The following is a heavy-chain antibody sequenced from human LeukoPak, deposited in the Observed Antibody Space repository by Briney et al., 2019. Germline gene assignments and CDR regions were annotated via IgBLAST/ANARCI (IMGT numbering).Heavy chain of an antibody. Sequence: PSETLSLTCTVSGGSISSSGYYWGWIRQPPGKGLEWIGSFHYSGSTYYNPSLKSRVTISVDTSKNQFSLKLSSVTAADTAVYYCARPSWVKNAFDIWGQGTMVTVSS. CDR3: ARPSWVKNAFDI. D-gene: IGHD1-26*01. CDR1: GGSISSSGYY. J-gene: IGHJ3*02. CDR2: FHYSGST. V-gene: IGHV4-39*07.